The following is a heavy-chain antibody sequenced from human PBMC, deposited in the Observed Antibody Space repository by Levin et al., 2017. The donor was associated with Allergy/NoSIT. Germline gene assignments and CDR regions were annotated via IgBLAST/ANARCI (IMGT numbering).Heavy chain of an antibody. J-gene: IGHJ4*02. D-gene: IGHD3-10*01. CDR3: AREGFYGSGRTAPPDD. CDR1: GYTFTTYY. CDR2: INPSGGRT. V-gene: IGHV1-46*01. Sequence: PGESLKISCKTSGYTFTTYYMHWVRQAPGQGLEWMGIINPSGGRTNYAQHFQGRVTMTRDTSTNTVYMELSSLSSEDTAVYYCAREGFYGSGRTAPPDDRGQGTLVTVSS.